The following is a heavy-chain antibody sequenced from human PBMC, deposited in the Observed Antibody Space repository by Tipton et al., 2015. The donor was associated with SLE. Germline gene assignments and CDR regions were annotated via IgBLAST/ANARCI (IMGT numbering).Heavy chain of an antibody. CDR1: GGSVSSFY. CDR2: ISNGGTT. CDR3: ARMYVSGAIDY. V-gene: IGHV4-4*09. J-gene: IGHJ4*02. Sequence: TLSLTCSVSGGSVSSFYWIWVRQPPGKGLEWIAYISNGGTTNHNPSLKSRVAISLDTHKNQFSLSLSSAPAADTAVYYCARMYVSGAIDYWGQGTLASVSS. D-gene: IGHD3-16*01.